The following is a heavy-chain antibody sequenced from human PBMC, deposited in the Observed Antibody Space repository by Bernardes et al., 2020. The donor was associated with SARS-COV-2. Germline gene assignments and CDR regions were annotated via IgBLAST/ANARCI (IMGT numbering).Heavy chain of an antibody. V-gene: IGHV4-59*08. Sequence: SETLSLTCSVSGGSISFYYWSWIRQAPGKGLEWIGYIYHSGSTSYNPSLKSRVTISVDTSKIQFSLKLNSVSAADTAVYYCARHGRDCTNGICQTYYYYPVDVWGQGTTVTVSS. D-gene: IGHD2-8*01. J-gene: IGHJ6*02. CDR1: GGSISFYY. CDR3: ARHGRDCTNGICQTYYYYPVDV. CDR2: IYHSGST.